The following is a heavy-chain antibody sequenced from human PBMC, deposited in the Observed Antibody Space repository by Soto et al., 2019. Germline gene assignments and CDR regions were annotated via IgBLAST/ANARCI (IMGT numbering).Heavy chain of an antibody. Sequence: GGSLRLSCAASGFTFSSYAMHWVRQAPGKGLEYVSAISSNGGSTYYANSVKGRFTISRDNSKNTLYLQMGSLRAEDMAVYYCARDRPDFWSGYYNLYYYYYYMDVWGKGTTVTVSS. CDR1: GFTFSSYA. CDR3: ARDRPDFWSGYYNLYYYYYYMDV. D-gene: IGHD3-3*01. V-gene: IGHV3-64*01. CDR2: ISSNGGST. J-gene: IGHJ6*03.